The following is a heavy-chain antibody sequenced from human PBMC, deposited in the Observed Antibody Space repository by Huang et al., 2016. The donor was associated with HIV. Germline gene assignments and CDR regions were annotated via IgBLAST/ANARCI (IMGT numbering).Heavy chain of an antibody. Sequence: QLQLQESGPGLVKPSETLTLTCTVSGAFIDSKEYYWGWVRQPPGKGLEWIQSVHYSWSTYQNPSLKSRVTVSVDNSVNQFSLNLNSVTAADTAVYYCAVTYYRDTSGYFAFDIWGQGTMVTVSS. CDR3: AVTYYRDTSGYFAFDI. CDR1: GAFIDSKEYY. J-gene: IGHJ3*02. CDR2: VHYSWST. V-gene: IGHV4-39*01. D-gene: IGHD3-22*01.